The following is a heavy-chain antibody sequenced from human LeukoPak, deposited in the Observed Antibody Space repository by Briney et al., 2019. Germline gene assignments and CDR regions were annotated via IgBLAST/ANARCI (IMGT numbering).Heavy chain of an antibody. Sequence: GGTLRLSCAVSGFPVSSNYMSWVRQPPGKGLEWVSDIYSSGSAYYADSVKGRFTISRDNSKNPLYLQMNSLRAEDTAVYYCARDSPDFWSGYRGLDYWGQGTLVTVSS. D-gene: IGHD3-3*01. CDR1: GFPVSSNY. CDR3: ARDSPDFWSGYRGLDY. J-gene: IGHJ4*02. CDR2: IYSSGSA. V-gene: IGHV3-66*01.